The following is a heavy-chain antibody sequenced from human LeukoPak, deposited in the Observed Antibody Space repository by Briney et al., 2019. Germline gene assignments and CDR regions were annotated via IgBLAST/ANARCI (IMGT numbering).Heavy chain of an antibody. CDR2: IIPIFGTA. J-gene: IGHJ6*03. CDR3: ARDSRHYDFWSGYLPHYYYYMDV. CDR1: GGTFSSYA. D-gene: IGHD3-3*01. Sequence: SVKVSCKASGGTFSSYAISWVRQAPGQGLEWMGGIIPIFGTANYAQKFQGRVTITTDESTSTAYMELSSLRSEDTVVYYCARDSRHYDFWSGYLPHYYYYMDVWGKGTTVTVSS. V-gene: IGHV1-69*05.